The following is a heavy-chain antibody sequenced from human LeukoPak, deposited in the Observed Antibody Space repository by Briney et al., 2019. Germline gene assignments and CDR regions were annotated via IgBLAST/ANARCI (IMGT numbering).Heavy chain of an antibody. V-gene: IGHV3-66*01. CDR1: GFTVSSNY. Sequence: PGGSLRLSCAASGFTVSSNYMSWVRQAPGKGLEWVSVIYSGGSTYYTDSVKGRFTISRDNSKNTLYLQMNSLRAEDTAVYYCASGGNSLTHSAPDTFDYWGQGTLVTVSS. CDR3: ASGGNSLTHSAPDTFDY. CDR2: IYSGGST. D-gene: IGHD4-23*01. J-gene: IGHJ4*02.